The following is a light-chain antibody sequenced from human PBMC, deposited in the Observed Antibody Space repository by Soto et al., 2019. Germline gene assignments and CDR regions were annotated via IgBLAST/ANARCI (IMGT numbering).Light chain of an antibody. J-gene: IGLJ3*02. CDR2: EVT. V-gene: IGLV2-14*01. Sequence: QSALTQPASVSGSPGQSITISCTGTSNDIGGYNYVSWYQQPPGAAPKLIIFEVTIRPSGVSHRFSGSKSGNTASLTISGLQPEDEADYYCSSYTDSATLMFGGGTKVTVL. CDR1: SNDIGGYNY. CDR3: SSYTDSATLM.